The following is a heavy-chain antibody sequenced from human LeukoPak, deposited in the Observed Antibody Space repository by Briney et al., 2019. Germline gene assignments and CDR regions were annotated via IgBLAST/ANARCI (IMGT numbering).Heavy chain of an antibody. Sequence: SETLSLTCTVSGGSISSYYWSWIRQPPGKGLEWIGYIYYSGSTNYNPSLKSRVTISVDTSKNQFSLKLSSVTAADTAVYYCAREVTYYYDSSVAFDIWGQGTMVTVSS. CDR2: IYYSGST. D-gene: IGHD3-22*01. V-gene: IGHV4-59*01. CDR3: AREVTYYYDSSVAFDI. J-gene: IGHJ3*02. CDR1: GGSISSYY.